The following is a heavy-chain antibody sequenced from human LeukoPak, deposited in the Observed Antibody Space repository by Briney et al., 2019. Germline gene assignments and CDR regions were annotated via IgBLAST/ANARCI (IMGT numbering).Heavy chain of an antibody. V-gene: IGHV1-69*13. J-gene: IGHJ6*03. CDR2: LIPAFGSP. D-gene: IGHD1-26*01. CDR3: ARAGTAGILGATFYMDV. CDR1: GGTFSSHS. Sequence: GASVKVSCKTSGGTFSSHSISWVRQAPGQGLEWMGGLIPAFGSPLYAHKFKDRVTITADESTKTVYMELSGLTSEDTAIYFCARAGTAGILGATFYMDVWGKGITVTVSS.